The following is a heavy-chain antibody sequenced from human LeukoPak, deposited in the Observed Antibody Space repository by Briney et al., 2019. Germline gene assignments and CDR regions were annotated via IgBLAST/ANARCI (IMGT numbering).Heavy chain of an antibody. Sequence: TGGSLRLSCAASGFPVSDNYMTWVRQAPGKGLERVSVIYNGGTTKYADSVKGRFIISRDNSRNMLYLQMNSLRVEDTAVYYCARWPTMGGRWGQGTLVTVSS. CDR3: ARWPTMGGR. V-gene: IGHV3-66*01. CDR1: GFPVSDNY. D-gene: IGHD3-16*01. J-gene: IGHJ4*02. CDR2: IYNGGTT.